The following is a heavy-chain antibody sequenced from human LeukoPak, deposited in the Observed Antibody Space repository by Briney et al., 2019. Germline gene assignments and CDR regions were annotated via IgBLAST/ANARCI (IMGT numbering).Heavy chain of an antibody. CDR2: IYPGDSDT. V-gene: IGHV5-51*01. CDR1: GYSFTSYW. D-gene: IGHD5-18*01. J-gene: IGHJ3*02. CDR3: ARLRIQLWLLDAFDI. Sequence: GESLKISCKGSGYSFTSYWIGWVRQMPGKGLKWMGIIYPGDSDTRYSPSFQGQVTISADKSISTAYLQWSSLKASDAAMYYCARLRIQLWLLDAFDIWGQGTMVTVSS.